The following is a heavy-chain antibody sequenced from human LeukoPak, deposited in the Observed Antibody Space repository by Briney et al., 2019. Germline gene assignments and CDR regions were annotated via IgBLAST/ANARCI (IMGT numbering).Heavy chain of an antibody. V-gene: IGHV1-46*01. CDR1: GYTLSSHY. CDR3: ATDSLKGYLTVDY. CDR2: ISPSGDAT. Sequence: ASVKVSCKASGYTLSSHYMHWVRQAPGQGLEWMGVISPSGDATLYAQKFQGRVTMTRDTSTSTLYMDLSSLRSEDTAVYYCATDSLKGYLTVDYWGQGTLVTVSS. J-gene: IGHJ4*02. D-gene: IGHD3-16*02.